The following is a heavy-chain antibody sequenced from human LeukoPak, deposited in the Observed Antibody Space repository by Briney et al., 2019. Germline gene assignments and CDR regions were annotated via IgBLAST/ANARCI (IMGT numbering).Heavy chain of an antibody. CDR2: ISAYNGNT. Sequence: VASVKVSCKASGYTFTSYGISWVRQAPGQGLEWMGWISAYNGNTNYAQKLQGRVTMTTDTSTSTAYMELRSLRSDDTAVYYCARDWSVVTLNYYYYMDVWGKGTTVTVSS. CDR1: GYTFTSYG. J-gene: IGHJ6*03. CDR3: ARDWSVVTLNYYYYMDV. D-gene: IGHD4-23*01. V-gene: IGHV1-18*01.